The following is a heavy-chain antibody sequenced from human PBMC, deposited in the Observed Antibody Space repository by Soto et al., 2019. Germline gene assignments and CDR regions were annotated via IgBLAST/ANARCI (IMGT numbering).Heavy chain of an antibody. V-gene: IGHV3-7*01. CDR2: IKQDGREK. CDR3: ARENYFDY. CDR1: GFTFSSYW. J-gene: IGHJ4*02. Sequence: GGSLSLSLAAPGFTFSSYWMSWVRQAPGKGLEWVANIKQDGREKYYVDSVKGRFTISRDNAKNSLYLQMNSLRAEDTAVYYCARENYFDYWGQGT.